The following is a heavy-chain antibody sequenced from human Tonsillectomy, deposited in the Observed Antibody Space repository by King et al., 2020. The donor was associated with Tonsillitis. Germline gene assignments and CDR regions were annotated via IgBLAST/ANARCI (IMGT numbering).Heavy chain of an antibody. CDR1: GFTFSSYA. CDR3: AKLRYFDWPPLDAFDI. V-gene: IGHV3-23*04. J-gene: IGHJ3*02. D-gene: IGHD3-9*01. CDR2: ISRSGGST. Sequence: VQLVQSGGGLVQPGGSLRLSCAASGFTFSSYAMSWVRQAPGKGLEWVSGISRSGGSTYYADSVKGRFTISRDNSKNMLFLQMNSLRAEDTAVYYCAKLRYFDWPPLDAFDIWGQGTMVTVSS.